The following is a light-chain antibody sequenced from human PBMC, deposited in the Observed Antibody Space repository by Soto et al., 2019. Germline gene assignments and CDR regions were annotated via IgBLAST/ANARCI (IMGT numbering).Light chain of an antibody. CDR3: QQSYSTPRT. Sequence: IQLTQSPSSLSASVGDSVTITCRASQSISSYLNWYQQKPRKAPKLLIYAASSLQSGVPSRFSGSGSGTDFTLTINSLQPEDFATYYCQQSYSTPRTFGHGTKVEIK. CDR1: QSISSY. CDR2: AAS. V-gene: IGKV1-39*01. J-gene: IGKJ1*01.